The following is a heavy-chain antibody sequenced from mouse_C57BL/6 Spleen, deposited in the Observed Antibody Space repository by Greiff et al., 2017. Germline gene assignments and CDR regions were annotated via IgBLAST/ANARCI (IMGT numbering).Heavy chain of an antibody. CDR2: IDPETGGT. Sequence: QVHVKQSGAELVRPGASVTLSCTASGYTFTDYAMHWVTQTPVHGLEWIGAIDPETGGTAYNQKFKGQAILTADKSSSTAYMELRSLTSEDSADYYCTRERAELRCGDYAMDYWGQGTSVTVSS. V-gene: IGHV1-15*01. D-gene: IGHD1-1*01. CDR3: TRERAELRCGDYAMDY. CDR1: GYTFTDYA. J-gene: IGHJ4*01.